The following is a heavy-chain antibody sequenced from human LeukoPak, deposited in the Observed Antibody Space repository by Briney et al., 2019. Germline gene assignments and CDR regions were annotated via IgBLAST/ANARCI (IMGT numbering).Heavy chain of an antibody. V-gene: IGHV1-8*01. CDR1: GYTFTSYD. Sequence: ASVKVSCKASGYTFTSYDINWVRQATGQGLEWMGWMHPNSGNTGYAQKFQGRVTMTRNTSISTAYMELSSLRSEDTAVYYCARGPVLRYFDWSSGAFDIWGQGRMVTVSS. J-gene: IGHJ3*02. D-gene: IGHD3-9*01. CDR3: ARGPVLRYFDWSSGAFDI. CDR2: MHPNSGNT.